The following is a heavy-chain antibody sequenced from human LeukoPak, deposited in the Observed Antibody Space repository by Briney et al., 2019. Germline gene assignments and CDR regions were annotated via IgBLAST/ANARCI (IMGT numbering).Heavy chain of an antibody. V-gene: IGHV3-30*04. J-gene: IGHJ4*02. Sequence: GGSLRLSCAASGFTFSSYAMHWVRQAPGKGLEWVAVISYDGSNKYYADSVKGRFTISRDNSKNTLYLQMNSLRAEDTALYYCAREPTYYYGSGSYYNSYFDYWGQGTLVTVSS. CDR1: GFTFSSYA. CDR3: AREPTYYYGSGSYYNSYFDY. CDR2: ISYDGSNK. D-gene: IGHD3-10*01.